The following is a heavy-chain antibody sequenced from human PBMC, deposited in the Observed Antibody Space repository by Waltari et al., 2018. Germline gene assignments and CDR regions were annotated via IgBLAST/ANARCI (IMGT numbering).Heavy chain of an antibody. V-gene: IGHV4-31*11. CDR3: AVARSGYYPFDY. CDR2: IYYGGSA. J-gene: IGHJ4*02. CDR1: GASISFGGYY. Sequence: QVHLQESGPGLVKPSQTLSLTCAVSGASISFGGYYWSWIRQHPEKGLEWIGYIYYGGSAYYNPSLKSPVTISIDTSKNQFSLKLNSVTAADMAVYYCAVARSGYYPFDYWGQGALVTVSS. D-gene: IGHD3-3*01.